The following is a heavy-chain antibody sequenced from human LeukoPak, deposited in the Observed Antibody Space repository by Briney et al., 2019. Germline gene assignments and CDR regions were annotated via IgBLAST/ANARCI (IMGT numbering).Heavy chain of an antibody. CDR3: AKDHGE. CDR1: GFTFTTYA. J-gene: IGHJ4*02. D-gene: IGHD2-21*01. CDR2: ISASGDNT. V-gene: IGHV3-23*01. Sequence: GGSLRLSCAASGFTFTTYAMRWVRQAPGKGLEWVSSISASGDNTYYADSVKGRFIISRDNSKNTFTLQMNSLRAEDTAIHYCAKDHGEWGQGTLVTVSS.